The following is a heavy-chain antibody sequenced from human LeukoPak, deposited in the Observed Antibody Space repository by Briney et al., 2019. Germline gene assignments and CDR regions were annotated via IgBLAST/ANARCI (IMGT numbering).Heavy chain of an antibody. CDR2: IYYSGST. Sequence: KTSETLSLTCTVSGGSVSSGSYYWSWIRQPPGKGLEWIGYIYYSGSTNYNPSLKSRVTISVDTSKNQFSLKLSSVTAADTAVYYCAGEVDWGQGTLVTVSS. V-gene: IGHV4-61*01. CDR3: AGEVD. J-gene: IGHJ4*02. CDR1: GGSVSSGSYY.